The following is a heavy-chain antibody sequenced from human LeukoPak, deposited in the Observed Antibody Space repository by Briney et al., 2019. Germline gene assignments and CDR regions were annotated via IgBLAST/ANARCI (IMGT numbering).Heavy chain of an antibody. CDR2: IYTSGST. Sequence: SQTLSLTCTDSGGSISSGSYYWSWIRQPAGKGLEWIGRIYTSGSTNYNPSLKSRVTISVDTSKNQFSLKLSSVTAADTAVYYCARDTLYWFDPWGQGTLVTVSS. CDR1: GGSISSGSYY. CDR3: ARDTLYWFDP. J-gene: IGHJ5*02. V-gene: IGHV4-61*02.